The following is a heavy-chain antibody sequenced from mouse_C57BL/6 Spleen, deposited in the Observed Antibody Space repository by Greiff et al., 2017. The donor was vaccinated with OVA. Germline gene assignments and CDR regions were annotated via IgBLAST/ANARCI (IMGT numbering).Heavy chain of an antibody. Sequence: QVHVKQPGAELVKPGASVKMSCKASGYTFTSYWITWVKQRPGQGLEWIGDIYPGSGSTNYNEKFKSKATLTVDTSSSTAYMPLRSLTSEVYAVERCAIGGMWGAYWGQGTLVTVAA. CDR3: AIGGMWGAY. CDR2: IYPGSGST. V-gene: IGHV1-55*01. J-gene: IGHJ3*01. CDR1: GYTFTSYW. D-gene: IGHD3-3*01.